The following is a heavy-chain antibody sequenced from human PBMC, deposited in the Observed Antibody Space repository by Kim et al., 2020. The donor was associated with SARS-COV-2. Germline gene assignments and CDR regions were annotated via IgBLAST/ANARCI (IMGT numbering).Heavy chain of an antibody. J-gene: IGHJ4*02. V-gene: IGHV3-21*01. CDR1: GFTFSSYS. Sequence: GGSLRLSCAASGFTFSSYSMNWVRQAPGKGLEWVSSISSSSSYIYYADSVKGRFTISRDNAKNSLYLQMNSLRAEDTAVYYCAREGLGYCGGDARSCGHYWGQGTLVTVSS. CDR2: ISSSSSYI. D-gene: IGHD2-21*02. CDR3: AREGLGYCGGDARSCGHY.